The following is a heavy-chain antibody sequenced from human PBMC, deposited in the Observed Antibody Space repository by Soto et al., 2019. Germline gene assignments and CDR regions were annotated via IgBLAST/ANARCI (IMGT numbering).Heavy chain of an antibody. Sequence: EVQLLESGGGLVQPGESLRLSCEAAGFTFSSYAMSWVRQAPGKGLEWVSGISGSGSSTYYADSVKGRFTISRDNPKNTLYLQMNSLRAEDTAVYYCAQRDSSGWTPRADYWGQGTLVTVSS. CDR1: GFTFSSYA. V-gene: IGHV3-23*01. CDR3: AQRDSSGWTPRADY. J-gene: IGHJ4*02. D-gene: IGHD6-19*01. CDR2: ISGSGSST.